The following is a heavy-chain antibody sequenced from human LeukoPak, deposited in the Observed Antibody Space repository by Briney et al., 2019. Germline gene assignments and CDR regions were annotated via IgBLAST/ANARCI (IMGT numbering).Heavy chain of an antibody. CDR1: GYSISSGYY. V-gene: IGHV4-38-2*02. D-gene: IGHD1-14*01. CDR3: ASRKRSRVRGDAFDI. J-gene: IGHJ3*02. Sequence: SETLSLTCTVSGYSISSGYYWGWIRQPPGKGLEWIGSIYHSGSTYYNPSLKSRVTISVDTSKNQFSLKLSSVTAADTAVYYCASRKRSRVRGDAFDIWGQGTMVTVSS. CDR2: IYHSGST.